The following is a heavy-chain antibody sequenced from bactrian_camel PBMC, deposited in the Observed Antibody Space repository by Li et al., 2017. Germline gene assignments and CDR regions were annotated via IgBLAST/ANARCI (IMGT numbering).Heavy chain of an antibody. J-gene: IGHJ4*01. CDR1: GFSFNNYA. CDR3: AADPARRTGIQALDWQRYDY. Sequence: DVQLVESGGGLVQPGGSLRLSCAASGFSFNNYAMIWVRQAPGKGLEWVSGIVSGGGTTSYVDSVKGRFTISRDSAKNTLYLQMNSLKPEDTAMYYCAADPARRTGIQALDWQRYDYWGQGTQVTVS. CDR2: IVSGGGTT. D-gene: IGHD3*01. V-gene: IGHV3S31*01.